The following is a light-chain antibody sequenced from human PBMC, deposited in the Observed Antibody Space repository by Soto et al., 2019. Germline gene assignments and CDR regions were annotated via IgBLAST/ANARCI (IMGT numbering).Light chain of an antibody. CDR3: HQYGSSPRT. CDR1: QSVSSTS. V-gene: IGKV3-20*01. J-gene: IGKJ1*01. Sequence: DIVLTQSPGTLSLSPGERATLSCRASQSVSSTSLAWYQQKPGQAPSLLIYGASSRATGIPERFSGSGSGTDFTLTISRLEPEDFAVYYCHQYGSSPRTFGQGTKGDIK. CDR2: GAS.